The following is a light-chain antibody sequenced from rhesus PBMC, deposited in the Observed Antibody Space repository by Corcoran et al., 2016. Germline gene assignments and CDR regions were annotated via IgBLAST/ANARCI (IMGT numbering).Light chain of an antibody. CDR1: SNDIGGYKY. J-gene: IGLJ1*01. CDR3: TSYAGSHTYF. CDR2: DVN. Sequence: QTALTQPPSVSGSPGQSVTISCTGSSNDIGGYKYVSWYQQHPGKAPKLMIYDVNKRPSGVSDRFSGSKSGNTASLTISGLQAEDEADYYCTSYAGSHTYFFGPGTRLTVL. V-gene: IGLV2-23*01.